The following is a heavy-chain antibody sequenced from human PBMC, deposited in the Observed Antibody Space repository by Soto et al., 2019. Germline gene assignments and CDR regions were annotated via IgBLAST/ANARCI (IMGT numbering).Heavy chain of an antibody. CDR3: ARAAGPLLWFGEPLKMDV. CDR2: INPNSGGT. J-gene: IGHJ6*02. Sequence: ASVKVSCKASGYTFTGYYMHWVRQAPGQGLEWMGWINPNSGGTNYAQKFQGWVTMTRDTSISTAYMELSRLRSDDTAVYYCARAAGPLLWFGEPLKMDVWGQGTTVTVSS. CDR1: GYTFTGYY. D-gene: IGHD3-10*01. V-gene: IGHV1-2*04.